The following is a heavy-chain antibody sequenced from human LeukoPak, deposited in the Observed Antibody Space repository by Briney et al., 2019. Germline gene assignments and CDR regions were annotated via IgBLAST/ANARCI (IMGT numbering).Heavy chain of an antibody. V-gene: IGHV3-7*03. D-gene: IGHD3-10*01. J-gene: IGHJ4*02. CDR1: GFTFSTYW. CDR2: IKQDGSEK. CDR3: ARDRWYGDFDY. Sequence: GGSLRLSCATSGFTFSTYWMSWVRQAPGKGLEWVANIKQDGSEKYYVDSVKGRFTISRDNAKNSLYLQMNSLRAEDTAVYYCARDRWYGDFDYWGQGTLVTVSS.